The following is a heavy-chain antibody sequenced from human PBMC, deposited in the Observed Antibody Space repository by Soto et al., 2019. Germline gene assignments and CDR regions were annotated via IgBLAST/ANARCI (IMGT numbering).Heavy chain of an antibody. Sequence: QVQLVGSGGGVVQPGRSLRLSCAASGFTFSSYAMHWVRQAPGKGLGWVAVISYDGSNKYYADSVKGRFTISRDNSKNTLYLQMNSLRAEDTAVYYCARDRRGSSGWYRDYYYYGMDVWGQGTTVTVSS. CDR3: ARDRRGSSGWYRDYYYYGMDV. CDR2: ISYDGSNK. D-gene: IGHD6-19*01. V-gene: IGHV3-30-3*01. CDR1: GFTFSSYA. J-gene: IGHJ6*02.